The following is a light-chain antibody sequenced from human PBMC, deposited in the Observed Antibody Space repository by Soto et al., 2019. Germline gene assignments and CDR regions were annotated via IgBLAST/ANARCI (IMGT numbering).Light chain of an antibody. CDR2: STN. CDR3: VLYMGSGISV. V-gene: IGLV8-61*01. J-gene: IGLJ2*01. Sequence: QAVVTQEPSFSVSPGGTVTLTCGLSSGSVSTSYYPSWYQQTPGQAPRTLIYSTNTRSSGVPDRFSCSILGNKAALTITGAQEDDESDYYCVLYMGSGISVFGGGTKLTVL. CDR1: SGSVSTSYY.